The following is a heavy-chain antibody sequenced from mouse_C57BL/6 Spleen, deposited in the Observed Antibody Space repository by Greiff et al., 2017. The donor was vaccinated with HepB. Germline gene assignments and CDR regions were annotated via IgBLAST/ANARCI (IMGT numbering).Heavy chain of an antibody. CDR1: GYSITSGYY. V-gene: IGHV3-6*01. Sequence: EVQLVESGPGLVKPSQSLSLTCSVTGYSITSGYYWNWIRQFPGNKLEWMGYISYDGSNNYNPSLKNRIPITRDTSKNQFFLKLNSVTTEDTATYYCARDYYGSSSGAYWGQGTLVTVSA. D-gene: IGHD1-1*01. J-gene: IGHJ3*01. CDR2: ISYDGSN. CDR3: ARDYYGSSSGAY.